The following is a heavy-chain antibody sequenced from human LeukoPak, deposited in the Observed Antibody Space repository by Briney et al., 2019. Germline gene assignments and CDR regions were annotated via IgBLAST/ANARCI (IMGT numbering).Heavy chain of an antibody. CDR3: ARQYYYGSGSYNFDY. CDR2: IYYSGST. Sequence: SETLSLTCTVSGGSLSSFYWSWIRQPPGKGLEWIGYIYYSGSTNYNPSLKSRVTISVDTSKNQFSLKLSSVTAADTAVYYCARQYYYGSGSYNFDYWGQGTLVTVSS. V-gene: IGHV4-59*08. D-gene: IGHD3-10*01. J-gene: IGHJ4*02. CDR1: GGSLSSFY.